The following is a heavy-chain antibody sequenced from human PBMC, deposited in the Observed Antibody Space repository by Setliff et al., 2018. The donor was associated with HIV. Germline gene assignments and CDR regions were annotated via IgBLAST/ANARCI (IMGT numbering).Heavy chain of an antibody. Sequence: SETLSLTCTVSGLSMSYNYWTWIRRSPGKGLEWIGYVHYSGSTRYNPSLKSRVTISVDTSKKKFSLKLTSMTATDTAVYYCARQARGIMVDYWGQGTLVTVSS. CDR1: GLSMSYNY. V-gene: IGHV4-59*01. CDR3: ARQARGIMVDY. CDR2: VHYSGST. D-gene: IGHD1-20*01. J-gene: IGHJ4*02.